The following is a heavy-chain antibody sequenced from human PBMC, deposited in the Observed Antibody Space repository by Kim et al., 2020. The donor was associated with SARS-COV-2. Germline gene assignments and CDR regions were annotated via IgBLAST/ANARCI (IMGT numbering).Heavy chain of an antibody. CDR1: GFTVSSNY. CDR2: IYSGGST. CDR3: ARGGRSSKNGMDV. D-gene: IGHD6-13*01. Sequence: GSLRLSCAASGFTVSSNYMSWVRQAPGKGLEWVSVIYSGGSTYYADSVKGRFTISRDNSKNTLYLQMNSLRAEDTAVYYCARGGRSSKNGMDVWGQGTTVTVSS. J-gene: IGHJ6*02. V-gene: IGHV3-66*02.